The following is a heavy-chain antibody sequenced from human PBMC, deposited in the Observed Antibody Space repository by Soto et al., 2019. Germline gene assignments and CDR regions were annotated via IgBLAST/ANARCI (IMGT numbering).Heavy chain of an antibody. CDR2: IYYSGST. J-gene: IGHJ4*02. D-gene: IGHD5-12*01. CDR3: ARGWLQLTSLFDY. V-gene: IGHV4-59*01. CDR1: GGSISSYY. Sequence: SETLSLTCTVSGGSISSYYWSWIRQPPGKGLEWIGYIYYSGSTNYNPSLKSRVTISVDTSKNQFSLELSSVTAADTAVYYCARGWLQLTSLFDYWGQGTLVTVSS.